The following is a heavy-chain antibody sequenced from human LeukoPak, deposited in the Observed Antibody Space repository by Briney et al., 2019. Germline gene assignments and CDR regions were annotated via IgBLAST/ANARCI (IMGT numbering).Heavy chain of an antibody. V-gene: IGHV4-34*01. CDR2: INHSGST. Sequence: TSETLSLTCAVYGGSFSGYYWSWIRQPPGKGLEWIGEINHSGSTNYNPSLKSRVTISVDTSKNQFSLKLSSVTAADTAVYYCARMKRRHYYDSSGPMDYWGQGALVTVSS. J-gene: IGHJ4*02. D-gene: IGHD3-22*01. CDR1: GGSFSGYY. CDR3: ARMKRRHYYDSSGPMDY.